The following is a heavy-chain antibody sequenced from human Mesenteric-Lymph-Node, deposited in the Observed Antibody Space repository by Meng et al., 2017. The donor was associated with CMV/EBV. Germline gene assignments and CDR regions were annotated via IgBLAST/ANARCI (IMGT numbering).Heavy chain of an antibody. Sequence: QEQLPQLGAGLLKTAETLSLTCAVYGGSFSGYYWSWIRQPPGKGLEWIGEINHSGVPNYNPSLKSRVTISLDRSKNQFSLKLSSVTAEDTAVYYCARGSDIPVNNYWGQGTLVTVSS. CDR2: INHSGVP. J-gene: IGHJ4*02. CDR1: GGSFSGYY. D-gene: IGHD2-15*01. V-gene: IGHV4-34*01. CDR3: ARGSDIPVNNY.